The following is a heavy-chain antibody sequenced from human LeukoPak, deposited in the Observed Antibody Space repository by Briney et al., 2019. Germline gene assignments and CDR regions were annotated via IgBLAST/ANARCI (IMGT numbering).Heavy chain of an antibody. CDR3: AKDSSDFWFRTLDV. V-gene: IGHV3-21*06. D-gene: IGHD3-3*01. CDR1: GFTFSSYT. Sequence: GGSLRLSCAASGFTFSSYTMNWVRQAPGKGLEWVSSITTGGDTYYADSVKGRFTISRDNAKNALFLQLNSLRDGDTAVYYCAKDSSDFWFRTLDVWGGGTTVTVSS. J-gene: IGHJ6*04. CDR2: ITTGGDT.